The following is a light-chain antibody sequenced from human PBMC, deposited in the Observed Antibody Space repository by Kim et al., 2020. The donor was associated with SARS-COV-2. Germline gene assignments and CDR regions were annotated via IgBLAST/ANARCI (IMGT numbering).Light chain of an antibody. CDR1: QSISSH. CDR2: PAS. J-gene: IGKJ2*01. Sequence: DIQMTQSPSSLSASVGDRVTITCRASQSISSHLNWYQQKPGKAPNLLIYPASTLQSGVPSRFSGSGSGTEFTLTISSLQPEDFATYYCQQSYSTPYTFGQGTKLEIK. CDR3: QQSYSTPYT. V-gene: IGKV1-39*01.